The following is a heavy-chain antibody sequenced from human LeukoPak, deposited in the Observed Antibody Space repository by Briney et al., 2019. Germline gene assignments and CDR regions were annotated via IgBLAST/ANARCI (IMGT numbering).Heavy chain of an antibody. CDR2: ISSSSGTI. Sequence: GGSLRLSCVTSGFTFPTYSMNWVRQAPGKGLEWISYISSSSGTIHYADSVKGRFTISRDNAKNSLYLQMNSLRAEDAALYYCARPNYGGRHDGFDIWGQGTWSPSLQ. V-gene: IGHV3-48*01. CDR1: GFTFPTYS. J-gene: IGHJ3*02. D-gene: IGHD4-23*01. CDR3: ARPNYGGRHDGFDI.